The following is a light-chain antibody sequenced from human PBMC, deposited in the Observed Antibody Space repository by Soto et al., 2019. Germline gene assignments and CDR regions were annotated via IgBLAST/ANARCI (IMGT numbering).Light chain of an antibody. CDR1: QTINNW. J-gene: IGKJ4*01. CDR2: KAS. CDR3: QQYNGSPVT. Sequence: DIQMTQSPSTLSASVGDRVTITCRASQTINNWLAWYQQKPGKAPKLLIYKASSLESGVPSRFSGSGSGTGFPLAIASLQPDDSATYYCQQYNGSPVTFGGGTRVQIK. V-gene: IGKV1-5*03.